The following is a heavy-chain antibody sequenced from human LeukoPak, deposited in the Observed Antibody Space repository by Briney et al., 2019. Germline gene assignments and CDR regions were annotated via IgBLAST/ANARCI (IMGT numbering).Heavy chain of an antibody. Sequence: GESLKISCKGSGYPFTSYWIGWVRQMPGKSLEWMGIIYPGDSDTRYSPSFQGQVTISADKSISTSYLQWSSLKASDTAMYYCARRYDFWSGTLDYWGQGTLVTVSS. V-gene: IGHV5-51*01. CDR3: ARRYDFWSGTLDY. D-gene: IGHD3-3*01. J-gene: IGHJ4*02. CDR1: GYPFTSYW. CDR2: IYPGDSDT.